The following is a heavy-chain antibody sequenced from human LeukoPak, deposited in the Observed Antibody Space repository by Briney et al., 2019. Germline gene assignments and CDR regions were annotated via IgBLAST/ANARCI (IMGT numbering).Heavy chain of an antibody. CDR2: INHSGST. CDR3: ARVRSAFDI. Sequence: SETLSLTCAVSGESFSGYYWNWIRQPPGKGLEWIGEINHSGSTSYNPSLKSRVTISVDTSKNQFSLKLTSVTAADTAVYYCARVRSAFDIWGQGTMVTVFS. V-gene: IGHV4-34*01. D-gene: IGHD3-3*01. J-gene: IGHJ3*02. CDR1: GESFSGYY.